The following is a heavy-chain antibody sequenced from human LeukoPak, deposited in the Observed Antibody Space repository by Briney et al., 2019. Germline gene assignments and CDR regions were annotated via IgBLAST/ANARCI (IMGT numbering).Heavy chain of an antibody. V-gene: IGHV4-30-4*01. CDR2: IYYSGST. J-gene: IGHJ6*02. CDR1: GGSISSGDYY. CDR3: ARVSYYYYYGMDV. Sequence: SSETLSLTCTVSGGSISSGDYYWSWIRQPPGKSLEWIGYIYYSGSTYYNPSLKSRVTISVDTSKNQFSLKLSSVTAADTAVYYCARVSYYYYYGMDVWGQGTTVTVSS.